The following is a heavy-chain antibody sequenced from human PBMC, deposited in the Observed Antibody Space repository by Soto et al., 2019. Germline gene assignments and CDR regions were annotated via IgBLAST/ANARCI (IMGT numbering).Heavy chain of an antibody. CDR2: ISGSGGST. CDR3: AKDHPDYDYIWGSYGKRLWEEDYYFDY. V-gene: IGHV3-23*01. D-gene: IGHD3-16*01. CDR1: GFTFSSYA. Sequence: GGSLRLSCAASGFTFSSYAMSWVRQAPGKGLEWVSAISGSGGSTYYADSVKGRFTISRDNSKNTLYLQMNSLRAEDTAVYYCAKDHPDYDYIWGSYGKRLWEEDYYFDYWGQGTLVTVSS. J-gene: IGHJ4*02.